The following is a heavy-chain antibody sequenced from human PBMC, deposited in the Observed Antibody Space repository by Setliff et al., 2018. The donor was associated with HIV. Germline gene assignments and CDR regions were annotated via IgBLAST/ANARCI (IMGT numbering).Heavy chain of an antibody. D-gene: IGHD6-19*01. V-gene: IGHV1-8*02. CDR3: ARVRSSFPQYNSGLVRPFDI. Sequence: ASVKVSCKASGYTFTSYDVNWVRQATGQGLEWMGWMNPASGNTGYAQKFQGRVTMTRNTSVSTVYMELSSLRSEDTAVYYCARVRSSFPQYNSGLVRPFDIWGQGTTVTVSS. CDR2: MNPASGNT. CDR1: GYTFTSYD. J-gene: IGHJ3*02.